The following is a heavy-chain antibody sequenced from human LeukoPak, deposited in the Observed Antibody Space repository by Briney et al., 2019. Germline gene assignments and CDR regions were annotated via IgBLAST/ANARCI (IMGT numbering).Heavy chain of an antibody. Sequence: GGSLRLSCAASGFTFSIYAMNWVRQTPGKGLEWDSSMSGNGDTYYADSVKGRFTISRDDSKNTLYLQMNSLRAEDSAIYYCAKGGGSTSWKIDYWGQGTLVTVSS. J-gene: IGHJ4*02. CDR2: MSGNGDT. CDR3: AKGGGSTSWKIDY. V-gene: IGHV3-23*01. CDR1: GFTFSIYA. D-gene: IGHD2-2*01.